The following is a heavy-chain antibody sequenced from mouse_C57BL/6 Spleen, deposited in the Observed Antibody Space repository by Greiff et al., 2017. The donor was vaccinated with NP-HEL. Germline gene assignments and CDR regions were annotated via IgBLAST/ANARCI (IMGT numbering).Heavy chain of an antibody. CDR3: ARGLGRGSSSWFAY. CDR2: IYPGDGDT. Sequence: QVQLKESGAELVKPGASVKISCKASGYAFSSYWMNWVKQRPGKGLEWIGQIYPGDGDTNYNGKFKGKATLTADKSSSTAYMQLSSLTSEDSAVYFCARGLGRGSSSWFAYWGQGTLVTVSA. V-gene: IGHV1-80*01. J-gene: IGHJ3*01. CDR1: GYAFSSYW. D-gene: IGHD1-1*01.